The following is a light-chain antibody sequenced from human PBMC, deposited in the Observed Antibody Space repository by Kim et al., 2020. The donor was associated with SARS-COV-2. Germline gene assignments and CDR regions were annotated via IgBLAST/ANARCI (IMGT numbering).Light chain of an antibody. CDR1: QTVSSTF. CDR2: DAS. Sequence: LSPGERATISCTASQTVSSTFFAWYQQKAGHAPRLLIYDASRRATDTPSRFSGSGAGTDFTLTNSRLDPDDFAVYYCQQYGSSPTFGQGTKVDIK. J-gene: IGKJ1*01. CDR3: QQYGSSPT. V-gene: IGKV3-20*01.